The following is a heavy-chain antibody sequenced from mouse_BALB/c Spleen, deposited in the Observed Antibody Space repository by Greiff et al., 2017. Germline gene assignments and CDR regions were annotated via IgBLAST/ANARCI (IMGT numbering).Heavy chain of an antibody. CDR2: ISNGGGST. D-gene: IGHD2-4*01. CDR1: GFTFSSYT. Sequence: EVMLVESGGGLVQPGGSLKLSCAASGFTFSSYTMSWVRQTPEKRLEWVAYISNGGGSTYYPDTVKGRFTISRDNAKNTLYLQMSSLKSEDTAMYYCARHDYDAFADWGQGTLVTVSA. CDR3: ARHDYDAFAD. V-gene: IGHV5-12-2*01. J-gene: IGHJ3*01.